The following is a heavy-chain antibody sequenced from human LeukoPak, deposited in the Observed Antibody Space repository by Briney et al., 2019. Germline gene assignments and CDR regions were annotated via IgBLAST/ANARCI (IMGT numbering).Heavy chain of an antibody. J-gene: IGHJ4*02. CDR2: INRDGSAI. Sequence: GGSLRLSCAASGFTLSNYWMSWVRQAPGKGLEWVANINRDGSAIFYVDSVKGRFTISRDNAKNSLYLQMNSLRAEDTALYYCTRDRQGSFIYVFEYWGQGTLVTVSS. V-gene: IGHV3-7*01. D-gene: IGHD3-16*01. CDR1: GFTLSNYW. CDR3: TRDRQGSFIYVFEY.